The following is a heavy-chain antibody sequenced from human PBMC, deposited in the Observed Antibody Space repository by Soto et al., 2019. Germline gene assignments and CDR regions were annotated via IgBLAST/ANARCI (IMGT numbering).Heavy chain of an antibody. D-gene: IGHD6-19*01. J-gene: IGHJ5*02. CDR2: ISGGGGGP. CDR1: GFTFDNFA. V-gene: IGHV3-23*01. Sequence: EVRLLESGGGLDQPGGSLTLTCTTSGFTFDNFAMSWVRQAPGRGLEWVSAISGGGGGPYYAASAKGRFIISRDNSKNTVNLQVNGLRPGDTAVYYCAKDVQYGSSGGLDLWGHGTLVTVAA. CDR3: AKDVQYGSSGGLDL.